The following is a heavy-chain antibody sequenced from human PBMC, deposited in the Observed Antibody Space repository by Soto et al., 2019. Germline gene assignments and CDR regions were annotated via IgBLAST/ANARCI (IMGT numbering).Heavy chain of an antibody. J-gene: IGHJ3*01. CDR3: ARARWYDAFDV. D-gene: IGHD2-15*01. CDR2: IFHGGNT. Sequence: SETLSLTCAVYGFFISSGNYWGWIRKPPGKGLEWIGSIFHGGNTYYNPSLKSRVTISVDMSKNQFSLKLNSVSAADTAVYYCARARWYDAFDVWGQGTVVTVSS. CDR1: GFFISSGNY. V-gene: IGHV4-38-2*01.